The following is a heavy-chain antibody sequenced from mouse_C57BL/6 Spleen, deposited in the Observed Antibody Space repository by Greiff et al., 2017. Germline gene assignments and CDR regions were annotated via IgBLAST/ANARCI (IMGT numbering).Heavy chain of an antibody. CDR1: GFTFSNYW. Sequence: EVQLQESGGGLVQPGGSMKLSCVASGFTFSNYWMNWVRQSPEKGLEWVAQIRLKSDNYATHYAESVKGRFTISRDDSKSSVYLQMNNLRAEDTGIYYCTANSNYAGYYAMDYWGQGTSVTVSS. D-gene: IGHD2-5*01. J-gene: IGHJ4*01. CDR3: TANSNYAGYYAMDY. CDR2: IRLKSDNYAT. V-gene: IGHV6-3*01.